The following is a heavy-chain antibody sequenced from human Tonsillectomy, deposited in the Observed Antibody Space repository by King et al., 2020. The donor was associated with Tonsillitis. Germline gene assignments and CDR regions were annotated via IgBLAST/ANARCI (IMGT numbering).Heavy chain of an antibody. CDR2: IYSSGTT. Sequence: VQLQESGPGLVKPSETLSLTCTVSGGSINYFYWNWIRQPAGKGLEWIGRIYSSGTTNYNPSLKSRVTMSVDTSKNQFSLKLNSVTAADTAVYYCARDSGGYYLHFDYWGQGKLVAVSS. CDR3: ARDSGGYYLHFDY. J-gene: IGHJ4*02. D-gene: IGHD3-22*01. CDR1: GGSINYFY. V-gene: IGHV4-4*07.